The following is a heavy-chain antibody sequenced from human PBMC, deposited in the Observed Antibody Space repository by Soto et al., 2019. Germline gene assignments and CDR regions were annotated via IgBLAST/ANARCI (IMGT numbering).Heavy chain of an antibody. Sequence: VASVKVSCKASGYTFTSYDINWVRQATGQGLEWMGWMNPNSGNTGYAQKFQGRVTMTRNTSISTAYMELSSLRSEDTAVYYCATLRPMVRGVNHAFDIWGQGTMVTVSS. J-gene: IGHJ3*02. CDR3: ATLRPMVRGVNHAFDI. D-gene: IGHD3-10*01. CDR1: GYTFTSYD. CDR2: MNPNSGNT. V-gene: IGHV1-8*01.